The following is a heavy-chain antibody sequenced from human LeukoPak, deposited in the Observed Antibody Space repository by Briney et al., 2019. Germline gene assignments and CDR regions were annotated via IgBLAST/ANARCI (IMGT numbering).Heavy chain of an antibody. CDR3: ARDLETYHYGSGSYRPFHY. J-gene: IGHJ4*02. CDR1: GFTFSDYY. D-gene: IGHD3-10*01. CDR2: ISSSGSTI. Sequence: GGSLRLSCAASGFTFSDYYMSWIRQAPGKGLEWVSYISSSGSTIYYADSVKGRFTISRDNAKNSLYLQMNSLRAEDTAIYYCARDLETYHYGSGSYRPFHYWGQGTLVTVSS. V-gene: IGHV3-11*04.